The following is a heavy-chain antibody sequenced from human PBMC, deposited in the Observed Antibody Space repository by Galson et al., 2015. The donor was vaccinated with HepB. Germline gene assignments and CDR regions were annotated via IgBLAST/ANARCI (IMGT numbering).Heavy chain of an antibody. CDR2: IIPIFDTP. D-gene: IGHD3-16*01. V-gene: IGHV1-69*13. Sequence: SVKVSCKASGGTFGSYAISWVRQAPGQGLEWMGGIIPIFDTPYYAQKFQGRVTLTADESTRTAYMELRSLRSEDTAVYYCARGSDSLLMLGLGYWGQGTLVTVSS. J-gene: IGHJ4*02. CDR3: ARGSDSLLMLGLGY. CDR1: GGTFGSYA.